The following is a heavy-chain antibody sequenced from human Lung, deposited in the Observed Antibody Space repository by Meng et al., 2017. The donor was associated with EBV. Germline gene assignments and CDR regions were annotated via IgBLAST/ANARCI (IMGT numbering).Heavy chain of an antibody. Sequence: HAQRQLWGAGLLKTSEPLSLTRAVYCGSFSCYYWSWIRQPPGKGLEWIGEINHSGSTNYNPSLKSRVTISVDTSKNQFSLKLSSVTAADTAVYYCARGFLSFVRVFDYWGQGTLVTVSS. J-gene: IGHJ4*02. V-gene: IGHV4-34*01. CDR3: ARGFLSFVRVFDY. D-gene: IGHD2/OR15-2a*01. CDR1: CGSFSCYY. CDR2: INHSGST.